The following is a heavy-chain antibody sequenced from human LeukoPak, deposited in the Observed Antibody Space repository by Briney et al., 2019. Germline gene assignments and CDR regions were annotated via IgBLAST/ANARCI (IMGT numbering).Heavy chain of an antibody. CDR3: ARDKYDYVWGGYRQSSPVDYFDY. V-gene: IGHV1-18*01. CDR2: ISAYNGNT. J-gene: IGHJ4*02. Sequence: ASVKVSCKASGYTFTSYGISWVRQAPGQGLEWMGWISAYNGNTNYAQKLQGRVTMTTDTSTSTAYMELRSLRSDDTAVYYCARDKYDYVWGGYRQSSPVDYFDYWGQGTLVTVSS. CDR1: GYTFTSYG. D-gene: IGHD3-16*02.